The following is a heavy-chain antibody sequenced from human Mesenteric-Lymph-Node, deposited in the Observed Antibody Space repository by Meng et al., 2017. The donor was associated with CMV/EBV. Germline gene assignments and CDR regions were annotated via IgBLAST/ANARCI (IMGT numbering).Heavy chain of an antibody. V-gene: IGHV1-2*02. CDR2: INPNSGGT. CDR1: YTFTGYY. D-gene: IGHD3-22*01. J-gene: IGHJ4*02. CDR3: AKGGYDSSGYYYMYYFDY. Sequence: YTFTGYYMHWVRQAPGQGLEWMGWINPNSGGTNYAQKFQGRVTMTRDTSISTAYMELSRLRSDDTAVYYCAKGGYDSSGYYYMYYFDYWGQGTLVTVS.